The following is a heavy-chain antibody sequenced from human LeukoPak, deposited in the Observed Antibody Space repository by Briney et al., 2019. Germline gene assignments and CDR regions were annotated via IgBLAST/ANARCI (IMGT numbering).Heavy chain of an antibody. CDR2: IYSGGST. V-gene: IGHV3-53*01. Sequence: GRSLRLSCAASGFTFDDYGMSWVRQAPGKGLEWVSVIYSGGSTYYADSVKGRFTISRDNSKNTLYLQMNSLRAEDTAVYYCARDSGYGDYSYWGQGTLVTVSS. CDR3: ARDSGYGDYSY. J-gene: IGHJ4*02. CDR1: GFTFDDYG. D-gene: IGHD4-17*01.